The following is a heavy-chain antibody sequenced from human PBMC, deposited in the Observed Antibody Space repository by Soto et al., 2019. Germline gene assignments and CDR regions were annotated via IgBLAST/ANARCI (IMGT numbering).Heavy chain of an antibody. V-gene: IGHV3-7*01. CDR2: INQDGSGK. CDR3: ASLRVQL. CDR1: GFTFSGYW. Sequence: EVQLAESGGGLVQPGGSLRLSCTASGFTFSGYWMNWVRQAPGKGLEWVANINQDGSGKYYVDSVKGRFTISRDNPKNSLFLEMNSLRAEDTAVYYCASLRVQLWGQGTLVTVSS. J-gene: IGHJ1*01.